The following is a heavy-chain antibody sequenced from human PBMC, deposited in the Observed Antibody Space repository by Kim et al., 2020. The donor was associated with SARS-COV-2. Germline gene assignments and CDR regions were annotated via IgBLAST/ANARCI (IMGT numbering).Heavy chain of an antibody. CDR2: IYYSGST. V-gene: IGHV4-61*01. CDR1: GGSVSSGSYY. Sequence: SETLSLTCTVSGGSVSSGSYYWSWIRQPPGKGLEWIGYIYYSGSTNYNPSLKSRVTISVDTSKNQFSLKLSSVTAADTAVYYCASYYYDSSGGGWGQGTLVTVSS. J-gene: IGHJ4*02. D-gene: IGHD3-22*01. CDR3: ASYYYDSSGGG.